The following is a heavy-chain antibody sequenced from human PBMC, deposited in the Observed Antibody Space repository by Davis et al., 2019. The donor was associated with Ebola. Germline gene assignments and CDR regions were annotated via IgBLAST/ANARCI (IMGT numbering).Heavy chain of an antibody. V-gene: IGHV4-30-2*01. CDR2: IYHSGST. J-gene: IGHJ5*02. CDR1: GGSISSGGYS. Sequence: SETLSLTCAVSGGSISSGGYSWSWIRQPPGKGLEWIGYIYHSGSTYYNPSIKSRVTISVDRSKNQFSLKLSSVTAADTAVYYCARGGINYYGSGSYSEFDPWGQGTLVTVSS. CDR3: ARGGINYYGSGSYSEFDP. D-gene: IGHD3-10*01.